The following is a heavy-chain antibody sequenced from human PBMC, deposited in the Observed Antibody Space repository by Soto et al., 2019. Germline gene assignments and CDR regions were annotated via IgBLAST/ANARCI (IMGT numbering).Heavy chain of an antibody. J-gene: IGHJ4*02. CDR2: ISGYNGNT. Sequence: QVQLVQSGAEVKKPGASVKVSYKASGYTFTIYGISWVRQAPGQGLEWKGRISGYNGNTDYAQNLQDRVTLTTDASTSSVYMELRSLRSDDTAVYYCARVDYYDSSGYYGYWGQGTLITVSS. V-gene: IGHV1-18*04. CDR3: ARVDYYDSSGYYGY. CDR1: GYTFTIYG. D-gene: IGHD3-22*01.